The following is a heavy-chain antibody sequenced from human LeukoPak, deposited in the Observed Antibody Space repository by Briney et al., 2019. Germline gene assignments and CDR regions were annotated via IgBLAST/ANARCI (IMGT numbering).Heavy chain of an antibody. Sequence: SETLSLTCTVSGVSISSYFWGWVRQPAGKGLEWIGRIYTSGSTKSNPSPQSRVTMSLDTSKKQVSLSLGSVTAADTAVYYGARAGTSGGLCDYWGQGILVTVSS. CDR2: IYTSGST. V-gene: IGHV4-4*07. CDR3: ARAGTSGGLCDY. J-gene: IGHJ4*02. CDR1: GVSISSYF. D-gene: IGHD1-14*01.